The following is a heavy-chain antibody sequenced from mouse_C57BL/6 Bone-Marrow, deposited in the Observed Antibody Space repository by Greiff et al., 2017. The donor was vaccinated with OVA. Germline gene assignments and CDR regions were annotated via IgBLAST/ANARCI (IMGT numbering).Heavy chain of an antibody. V-gene: IGHV7-1*01. CDR3: ARDAEDYDGSSYGGWYFDV. Sequence: DVMLVESGGGLVQSGRSLRLSCATSGFTFSDFYMEWVRQAPGKGLEWIAARRNKANDYTTEYSAYVKGRFIVARDTSPSILYLQMNALRAEDTAIYYCARDAEDYDGSSYGGWYFDVWGTGTTVTVSS. J-gene: IGHJ1*03. CDR1: GFTFSDFY. CDR2: RRNKANDYTT. D-gene: IGHD1-1*01.